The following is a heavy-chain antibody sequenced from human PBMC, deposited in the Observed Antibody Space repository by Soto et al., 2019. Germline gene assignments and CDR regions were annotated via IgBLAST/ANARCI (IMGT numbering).Heavy chain of an antibody. Sequence: QLQLQESGPGLVKPSETLSLTCAVSGGSITSSSYYWGWIRQAPGRGLEWIGTIYYRGSTYYNPSLESRVSISADTSKNQLSLNPRSVTAADTAVYYCASPAGADHTFDYWGQGILVTVSS. CDR1: GGSITSSSYY. V-gene: IGHV4-39*01. CDR2: IYYRGST. J-gene: IGHJ4*02. CDR3: ASPAGADHTFDY.